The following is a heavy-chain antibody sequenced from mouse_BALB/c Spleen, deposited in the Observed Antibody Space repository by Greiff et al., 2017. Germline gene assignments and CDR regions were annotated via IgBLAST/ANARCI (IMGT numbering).Heavy chain of an antibody. D-gene: IGHD1-1*01. J-gene: IGHJ4*01. Sequence: EVQLVESGGGLVQPGGSRKLSCAASGFTFSSFGMHWVRQAPEKGLEWVAYISSGSSTIYYADTVKGRFTISRDNPKNTLFLQMTSLRSEDTAMYYCARGDYYGSSSLYYYAMDYWGQGTSVTVSS. CDR3: ARGDYYGSSSLYYYAMDY. CDR2: ISSGSSTI. CDR1: GFTFSSFG. V-gene: IGHV5-17*02.